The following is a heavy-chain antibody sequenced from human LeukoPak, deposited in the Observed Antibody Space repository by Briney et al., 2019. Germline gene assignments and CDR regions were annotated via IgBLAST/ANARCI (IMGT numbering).Heavy chain of an antibody. J-gene: IGHJ3*02. CDR2: INPNSGGT. CDR1: GYTFTGYY. V-gene: IGHV1-2*02. CDR3: ARSTPPYYYGSGTEGDAFDI. D-gene: IGHD3-10*01. Sequence: ASVKVSCKASGYTFTGYYMHWVRQAPGQGLEWMGWINPNSGGTNYAQKFQGRVTMTRDTSISTAYMELSRLRSDDTAVYYCARSTPPYYYGSGTEGDAFDIWGQGTMVTVSS.